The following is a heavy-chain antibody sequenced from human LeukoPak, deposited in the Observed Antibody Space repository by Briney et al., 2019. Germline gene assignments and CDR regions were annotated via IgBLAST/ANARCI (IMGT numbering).Heavy chain of an antibody. CDR2: ISSRSSYI. CDR3: ARTTVTTKGAMDV. V-gene: IGHV3-21*01. J-gene: IGHJ6*04. D-gene: IGHD4-17*01. Sequence: GGSLRLSCASSGFTFSSYSMNWVRQPPGKGLDRVSSISSRSSYIYYADSVKGRFTISRDNAKNSLYLQMNSLRAEDTAVYYCARTTVTTKGAMDVWGKGTTVTVSS. CDR1: GFTFSSYS.